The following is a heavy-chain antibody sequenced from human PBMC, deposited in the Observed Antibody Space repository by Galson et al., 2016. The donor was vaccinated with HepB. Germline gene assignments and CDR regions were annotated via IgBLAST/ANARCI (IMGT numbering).Heavy chain of an antibody. V-gene: IGHV3-53*01. CDR3: VFFGGNSDS. Sequence: SLRLSCAISGFIVSGHHMSWVRQAPGKRLEWVSIIYNDGRTHYADSVKGRFIISRDTSKNALFLQMNSLRDDDTAVYYCVFFGGNSDSGAQGILVTVSS. CDR1: GFIVSGHH. D-gene: IGHD3-16*01. J-gene: IGHJ4*02. CDR2: IYNDGRT.